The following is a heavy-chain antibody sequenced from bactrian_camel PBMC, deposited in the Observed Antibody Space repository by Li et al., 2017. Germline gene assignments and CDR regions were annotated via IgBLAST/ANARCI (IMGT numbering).Heavy chain of an antibody. CDR2: ISSDGST. Sequence: HVQLVESGGGSVQAGGSLRLSCTASGFTFDDSDMGWYRQAPGNECELVSTISSDGSTYYADSVKGRFTISQDNAKNTLYLQMNSLKPEDTAMYYCAAAPYVGASGYCYAHLVTEYSNSGHGTQVTVS. V-gene: IGHV3S55*01. J-gene: IGHJ4*01. CDR3: AAAPYVGASGYCYAHLVTEYSN. D-gene: IGHD1*01. CDR1: GFTFDDSD.